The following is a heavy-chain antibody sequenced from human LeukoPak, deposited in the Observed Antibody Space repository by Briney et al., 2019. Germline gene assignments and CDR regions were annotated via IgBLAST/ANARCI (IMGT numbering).Heavy chain of an antibody. CDR1: GFTFSSYW. J-gene: IGHJ4*02. Sequence: GGSLRLSCAASGFTFSSYWMSWVRQAPGKGLEWVANIKQDGSEKYYVDSVKGRFTISRDNAKKSLYLQMNSLRAEDTAVYYCARDSWYYDFWSGYYIRYYFDYWGQGTLVTVSS. D-gene: IGHD3-3*01. CDR3: ARDSWYYDFWSGYYIRYYFDY. V-gene: IGHV3-7*01. CDR2: IKQDGSEK.